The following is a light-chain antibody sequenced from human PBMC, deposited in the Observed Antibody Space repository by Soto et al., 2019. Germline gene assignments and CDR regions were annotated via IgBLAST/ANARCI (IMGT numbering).Light chain of an antibody. CDR3: QQYGSSPFT. Sequence: EIMLTQSPGTLSLCPGERATLSCRASQSVSSSYLAWYQQKPGQAPRLLIYGASSRATGIPDRFSGSGSGTDFTLTISRLEPEDFAVYYCQQYGSSPFTFGPGTKVDIK. J-gene: IGKJ3*01. V-gene: IGKV3-20*01. CDR1: QSVSSSY. CDR2: GAS.